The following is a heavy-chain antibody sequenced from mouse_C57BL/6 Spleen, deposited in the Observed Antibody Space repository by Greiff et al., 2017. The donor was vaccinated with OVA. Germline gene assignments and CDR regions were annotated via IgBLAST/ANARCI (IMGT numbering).Heavy chain of an antibody. V-gene: IGHV1-72*01. D-gene: IGHD4-1*01. CDR3: ARSRSWDDWYFDV. J-gene: IGHJ1*03. CDR1: GYTFTSYW. CDR2: IDPNSGGT. Sequence: VQLQQPGAELVKPGASVKLSCKASGYTFTSYWMHWVKQRPGRGLEWIGRIDPNSGGTKYNEKFKSKATLTVDKPSSTAYMQLSSLTSEDSAVDYYARSRSWDDWYFDVWGTGTTVTVSS.